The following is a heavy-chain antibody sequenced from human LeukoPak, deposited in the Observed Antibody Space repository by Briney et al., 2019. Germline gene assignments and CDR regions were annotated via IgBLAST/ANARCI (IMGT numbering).Heavy chain of an antibody. CDR3: AKEPDYYDSSGYFT. Sequence: GGSLRLSCAASGFTVSSNYMSWVRQAPGKGLEWVSVIYSGGSTYYADSVKGRFTISRDNSKNTLYLQMNSLRAEDTAVYYCAKEPDYYDSSGYFTWGQGTLVTVSS. CDR1: GFTVSSNY. D-gene: IGHD3-22*01. V-gene: IGHV3-53*01. J-gene: IGHJ5*02. CDR2: IYSGGST.